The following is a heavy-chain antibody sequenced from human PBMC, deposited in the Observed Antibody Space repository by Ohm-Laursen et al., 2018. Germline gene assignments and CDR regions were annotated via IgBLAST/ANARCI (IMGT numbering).Heavy chain of an antibody. V-gene: IGHV3-48*03. D-gene: IGHD3-16*01. CDR1: GFTFSSYE. CDR3: ARDPVRGLTDY. Sequence: SLRLSCSAPGFTFSSYEMNWVRQAPGKWLEWVSYISSSGSTIHYADSVKGRFTISRDNAKNSLYLQMNSLRAEDTAVYHCARDPVRGLTDYWGQGTLVTVSA. CDR2: ISSSGSTI. J-gene: IGHJ4*02.